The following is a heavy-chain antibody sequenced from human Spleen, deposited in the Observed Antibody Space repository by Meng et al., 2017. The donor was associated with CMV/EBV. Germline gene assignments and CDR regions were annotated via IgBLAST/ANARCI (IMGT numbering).Heavy chain of an antibody. CDR3: AREDCSSTSCYKGGFDP. Sequence: GESLKISCAASGFTFSSHAMSWVRQAPGKGLKWVSGISASGGGTYYADSVKGRFTISRDNSKNTLYLQMNSLRAEDTAVYYCAREDCSSTSCYKGGFDPWGQGTLVTVSS. CDR1: GFTFSSHA. D-gene: IGHD2-2*01. V-gene: IGHV3-23*01. CDR2: ISASGGGT. J-gene: IGHJ5*02.